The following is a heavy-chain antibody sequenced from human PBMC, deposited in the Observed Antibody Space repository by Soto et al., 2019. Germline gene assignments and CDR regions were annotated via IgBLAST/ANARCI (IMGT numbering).Heavy chain of an antibody. Sequence: GGSLRLSCAASGLSFSNYAMTWVRQAPGKGLEWVSGISGSGGTTFYAGSVKGRFAISRDNSKNTLYLQMNSLRAEDTALYYCALRYCSRTTCPPLNSYFYMDVWGKGTTVTVS. CDR1: GLSFSNYA. CDR2: ISGSGGTT. D-gene: IGHD2-2*01. J-gene: IGHJ6*03. V-gene: IGHV3-23*01. CDR3: ALRYCSRTTCPPLNSYFYMDV.